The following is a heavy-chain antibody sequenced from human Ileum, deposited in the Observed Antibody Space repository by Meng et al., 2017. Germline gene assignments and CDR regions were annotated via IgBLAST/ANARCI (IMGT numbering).Heavy chain of an antibody. V-gene: IGHV6-1*02. Sequence: EQPQPSDPVLMTPPQSLSLPCAISRDSVSANSAAWNWFRQSPSRGLEWLGRTYYRSKWFNEYAVSVKSRITINPDTSENQFSLQLNSVTPEDAAVYYCARGGGSYYHFDYWGQGTLVTVSS. CDR1: RDSVSANSAA. CDR2: TYYRSKWFN. D-gene: IGHD1-26*01. J-gene: IGHJ4*02. CDR3: ARGGGSYYHFDY.